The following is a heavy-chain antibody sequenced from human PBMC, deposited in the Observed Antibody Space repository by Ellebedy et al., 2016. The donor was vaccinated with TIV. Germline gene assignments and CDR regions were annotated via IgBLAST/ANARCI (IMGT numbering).Heavy chain of an antibody. CDR1: GYTFDDYA. CDR3: AKDGDSYGSGSYFHY. Sequence: SLKISCAASGYTFDDYAMHWVRQAPGKGLEWVSGISWSSGNIGYADSVKGRFTISRDNAKNSLYLQMDSLRAEDTALYYCAKDGDSYGSGSYFHYWGQGILVTVSS. V-gene: IGHV3-9*01. J-gene: IGHJ4*02. CDR2: ISWSSGNI. D-gene: IGHD3-10*01.